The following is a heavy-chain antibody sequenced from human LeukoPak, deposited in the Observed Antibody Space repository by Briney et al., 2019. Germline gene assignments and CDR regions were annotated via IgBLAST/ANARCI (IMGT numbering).Heavy chain of an antibody. Sequence: GGSLRLSCAVSGFTFSSYYMRWIRQAPGKGLEWVAFIRYDGSNKYYADSVKGRFTISRDNSKNTLYLQMTSLRAEDTAAYYCANEVGTMTTVTFCGQGTLVIVSS. CDR3: ANEVGTMTTVTF. J-gene: IGHJ4*02. CDR1: GFTFSSYY. CDR2: IRYDGSNK. V-gene: IGHV3-30*02. D-gene: IGHD4-17*01.